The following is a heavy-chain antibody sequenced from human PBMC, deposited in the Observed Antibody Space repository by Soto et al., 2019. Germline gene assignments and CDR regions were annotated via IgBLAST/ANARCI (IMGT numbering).Heavy chain of an antibody. D-gene: IGHD6-13*01. CDR3: THRSGMGGNSWLPCF. CDR1: GFSLSTSEMG. Sequence: QITLKESGPTLVKPTQTLTLTCTFSGFSLSTSEMGVGWIRQPPGKALEWLALIYWDDDKRYNPSLKNRLTISKDTSKNQVVLTMTNMDPVDTATYYCTHRSGMGGNSWLPCFWGQGTLVTVSS. CDR2: IYWDDDK. V-gene: IGHV2-5*02. J-gene: IGHJ4*02.